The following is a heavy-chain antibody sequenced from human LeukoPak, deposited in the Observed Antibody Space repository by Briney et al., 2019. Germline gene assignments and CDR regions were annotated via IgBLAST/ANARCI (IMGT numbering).Heavy chain of an antibody. Sequence: SETLSLTCTVSGGSISGSTYYWSWIRQPPGKGLEWIGEINHSGSTNYNPSLKSRVTISVDTSKNQFSLKLSSVTAADTAVYYCASVEEGYSNPYYYYMDVWGKGTTVTVSS. D-gene: IGHD4-11*01. CDR2: INHSGST. CDR3: ASVEEGYSNPYYYYMDV. J-gene: IGHJ6*03. V-gene: IGHV4-39*07. CDR1: GGSISGSTYY.